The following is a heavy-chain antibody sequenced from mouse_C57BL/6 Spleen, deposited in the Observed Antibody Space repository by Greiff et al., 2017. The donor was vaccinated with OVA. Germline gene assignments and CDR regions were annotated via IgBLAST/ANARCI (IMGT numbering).Heavy chain of an antibody. CDR1: GYAFSSYW. CDR2: IYPGDGDT. Sequence: QVQLQQSGAELVKPGASVKISCKASGYAFSSYWMNWVKQRPGKGLEWIGQIYPGDGDTNYNGKFKGKATLTADKSSSTAYMQLSSLTSEDSAVYFCASNYDYDAAMDYWGQGTSVTVSS. D-gene: IGHD2-4*01. J-gene: IGHJ4*01. CDR3: ASNYDYDAAMDY. V-gene: IGHV1-80*01.